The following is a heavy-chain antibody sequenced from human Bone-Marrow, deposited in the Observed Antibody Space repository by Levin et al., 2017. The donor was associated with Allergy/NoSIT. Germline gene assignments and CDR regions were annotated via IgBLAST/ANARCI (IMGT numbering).Heavy chain of an antibody. D-gene: IGHD3-10*01. CDR3: ARDFGESRFGELNWFDP. CDR1: GFTFSSYA. Sequence: GGSLRLSCAASGFTFSSYAMHWVRQAPGKGLEWVAVISYDGSNKYYADSVKGRFTISRDNSKNTLYLQMNSLRAEDTAVYYCARDFGESRFGELNWFDPWGQGTLVTVSS. V-gene: IGHV3-30-3*01. J-gene: IGHJ5*02. CDR2: ISYDGSNK.